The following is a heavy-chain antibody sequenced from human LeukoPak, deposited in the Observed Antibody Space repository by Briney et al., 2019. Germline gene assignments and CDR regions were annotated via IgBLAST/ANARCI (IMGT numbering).Heavy chain of an antibody. J-gene: IGHJ6*03. Sequence: ASVKVSCKASGYTFTSYYMHWVRQAPGQGLEWMGIINPSGGSTSYAQKFQGRVTMTRDMSTSTVYMELSSLRSEDTAVYYCARVGGYGSGSYSIPYYYYYMDVWGKGTTVTVSS. D-gene: IGHD3-10*01. V-gene: IGHV1-46*01. CDR1: GYTFTSYY. CDR3: ARVGGYGSGSYSIPYYYYYMDV. CDR2: INPSGGST.